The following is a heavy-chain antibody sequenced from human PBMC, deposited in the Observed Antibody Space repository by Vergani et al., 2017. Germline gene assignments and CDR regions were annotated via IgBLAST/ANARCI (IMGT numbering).Heavy chain of an antibody. D-gene: IGHD5-12*01. CDR2: ISVSGGST. J-gene: IGHJ6*02. V-gene: IGHV3-23*01. CDR1: GFTFNHYA. Sequence: EVQLLESGGDLVQPGGSLRLSCAASGFTFNHYAMNWVRQAPGKGLEWVSGISVSGGSTYYAGSVKGLFTISRDISKNKLYLQMNSLSAGDTAVYYCAKANTRNSGYDYRYYYHSMDVWGQGTTVTVSS. CDR3: AKANTRNSGYDYRYYYHSMDV.